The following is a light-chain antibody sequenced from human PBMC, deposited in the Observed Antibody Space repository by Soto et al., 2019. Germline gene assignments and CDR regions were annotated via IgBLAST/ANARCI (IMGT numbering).Light chain of an antibody. J-gene: IGKJ1*01. CDR3: QHYNSYSEA. Sequence: IQMTQSPSTLSAYVGDRVTITCRASHSISSWLAWYQQKPGKAPKLLVYKASTLKSGVPSRFSGSGSGTEFPLTISSLQPDDFATYYCQHYNSYSEASGQGAKADI. CDR2: KAS. CDR1: HSISSW. V-gene: IGKV1-5*03.